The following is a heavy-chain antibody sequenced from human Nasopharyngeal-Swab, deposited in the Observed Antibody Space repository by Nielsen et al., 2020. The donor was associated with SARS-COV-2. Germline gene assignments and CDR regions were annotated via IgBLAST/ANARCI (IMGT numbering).Heavy chain of an antibody. CDR3: ARLSAYGYGLEMYYYYDYGMDV. D-gene: IGHD5-18*01. Sequence: GRSLRLSCPASGFTSSSSWMSWVRPAPGKGLEWVANIKQDVSEKYYVDSVKGQFTISRDNAKNSMYLQMNSLRAEDTAVYYCARLSAYGYGLEMYYYYDYGMDVWGQGTTVTVSS. CDR2: IKQDVSEK. J-gene: IGHJ6*02. V-gene: IGHV3-7*01. CDR1: GFTSSSSW.